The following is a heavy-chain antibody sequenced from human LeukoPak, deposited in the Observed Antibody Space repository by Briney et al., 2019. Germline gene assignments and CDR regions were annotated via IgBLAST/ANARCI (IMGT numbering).Heavy chain of an antibody. D-gene: IGHD3-16*02. CDR2: INPNSGGT. V-gene: IGHV1-2*02. CDR1: GYTFTGYY. J-gene: IGHJ4*02. CDR3: ASFGDTYYDYVWGSYPDY. Sequence: VASVKVSCKASGYTFTGYYVHWVRQAPGQGLEWMGWINPNSGGTNYAQKFQGRVTMTRDTSISTAYMELRRLRSDDTAVYYCASFGDTYYDYVWGSYPDYWGQGTLVTVSS.